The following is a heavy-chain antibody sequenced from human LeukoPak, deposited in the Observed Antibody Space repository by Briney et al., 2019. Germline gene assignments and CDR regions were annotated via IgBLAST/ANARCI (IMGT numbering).Heavy chain of an antibody. D-gene: IGHD2-21*02. CDR1: GGSISDGHW. CDR2: IYQSGIT. Sequence: SETLSLTCTVSGGSISDGHWLSWVRQPPGKGLEWIGEIYQSGITNYNPSLKSRVTISVDKSKNEISLNLNSVTAADTAVYYCAGPPIVVVTAIDHDAFDIWGQGTMVTVSS. V-gene: IGHV4-4*02. J-gene: IGHJ3*02. CDR3: AGPPIVVVTAIDHDAFDI.